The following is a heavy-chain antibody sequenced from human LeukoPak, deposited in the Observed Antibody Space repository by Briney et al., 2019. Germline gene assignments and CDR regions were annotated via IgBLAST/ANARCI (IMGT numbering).Heavy chain of an antibody. V-gene: IGHV3-9*01. CDR2: ISWNSGSI. CDR3: AKTHVDFLGVGLFDY. D-gene: IGHD3-3*01. J-gene: IGHJ4*02. CDR1: GFTFDDYA. Sequence: GGSLRLSCAASGFTFDDYAMHWVRQAPGKGLEWVSGISWNSGSIGYADSVKGRFTISRDNAKNSLYLQMNSLRAEDTALYYCAKTHVDFLGVGLFDYWGQGTLVTVSS.